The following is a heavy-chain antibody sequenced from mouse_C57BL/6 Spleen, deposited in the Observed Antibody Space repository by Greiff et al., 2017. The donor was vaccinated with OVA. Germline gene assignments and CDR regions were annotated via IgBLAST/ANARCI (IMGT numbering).Heavy chain of an antibody. D-gene: IGHD3-2*02. CDR3: ARWTAQATYYAMDY. J-gene: IGHJ4*01. CDR1: GYAFTNYL. CDR2: INPGSGGT. V-gene: IGHV1-54*01. Sequence: VQLQQSGAELVRPGTSVKVSCKASGYAFTNYLIEWVKQRPGQGLEWIGVINPGSGGTNYNEKFKGKATLTADKSSSTAYMQLSSLTSEDSAVYFCARWTAQATYYAMDYRGQGTSVTVSS.